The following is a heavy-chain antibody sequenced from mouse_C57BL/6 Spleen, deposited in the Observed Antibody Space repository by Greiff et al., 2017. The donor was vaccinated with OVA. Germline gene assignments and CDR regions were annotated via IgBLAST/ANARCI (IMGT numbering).Heavy chain of an antibody. D-gene: IGHD1-1*01. J-gene: IGHJ2*01. CDR1: GYTFTSYW. V-gene: IGHV1-52*01. Sequence: QVQLQQPGAELVRPGSSVKLSCKASGYTFTSYWMHWVKQRPIQGLEWIGNIDPSDSATHYNQKFKDKATLTVDKSSSTAYMQLSSLTSEDSAVYYCARALYYGSSSYYFDYWGQGTTLTVSS. CDR2: IDPSDSAT. CDR3: ARALYYGSSSYYFDY.